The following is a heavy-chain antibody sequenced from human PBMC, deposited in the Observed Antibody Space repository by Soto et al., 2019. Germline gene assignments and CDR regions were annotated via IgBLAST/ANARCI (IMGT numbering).Heavy chain of an antibody. D-gene: IGHD4-17*01. CDR1: GGTFSSYA. V-gene: IGHV1-69*13. CDR3: AREEDYGDYAPESWGMDV. J-gene: IGHJ6*02. CDR2: IIPIFGTA. Sequence: AASVKVSCKASGGTFSSYAISGVRQAPGQGLEWMGGIIPIFGTANYAQKFQGRVTITADESTSTAYMELSSLRSEDTAVYYCAREEDYGDYAPESWGMDVWGQGTTVTVSS.